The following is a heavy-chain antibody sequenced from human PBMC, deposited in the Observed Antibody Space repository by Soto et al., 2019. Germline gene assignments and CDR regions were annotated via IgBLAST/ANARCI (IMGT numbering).Heavy chain of an antibody. Sequence: SETLSLTCSVSGTSVRSGTYYWTWIRQRPGKGLEWIGYMYYGGRTNYNPSLKSRLTMSIDESKNQFSLRLHSVTAADTAMYYCAGDRIGPDATFDLWGQGNLVTVSS. D-gene: IGHD1-26*01. CDR2: MYYGGRT. J-gene: IGHJ4*02. CDR1: GTSVRSGTYY. CDR3: AGDRIGPDATFDL. V-gene: IGHV4-61*01.